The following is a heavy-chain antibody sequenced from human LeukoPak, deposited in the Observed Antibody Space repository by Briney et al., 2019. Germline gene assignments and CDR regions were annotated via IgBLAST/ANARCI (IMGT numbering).Heavy chain of an antibody. CDR3: ARIIEGEQLTLDY. CDR2: IKHDGSET. J-gene: IGHJ4*02. CDR1: GFTFSNYW. V-gene: IGHV3-7*04. D-gene: IGHD6-13*01. Sequence: GGSLRLSCAASGFTFSNYWMSWVRQAPGKGLEWVANIKHDGSETHYVASVKGRFTISRDNAKKSLDLQMHSLRAEDTAVYYCARIIEGEQLTLDYRGQGTLVTVSS.